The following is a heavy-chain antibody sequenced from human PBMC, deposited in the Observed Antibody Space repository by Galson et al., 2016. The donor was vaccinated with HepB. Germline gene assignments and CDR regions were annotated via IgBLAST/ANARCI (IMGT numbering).Heavy chain of an antibody. V-gene: IGHV5-10-1*01. J-gene: IGHJ4*02. CDR2: MDPSDSFT. D-gene: IGHD3-16*01. Sequence: QSGAEVKKPGESLRISCKASGYKFTNYWISWVRQTPGKGLEWIGRMDPSDSFTNYSPSFEGHVTMSTDNSIDTAFLQWSSLQASDTAMYFCARRPLHDYDGLIDCWGQGTQVSVSS. CDR1: GYKFTNYW. CDR3: ARRPLHDYDGLIDC.